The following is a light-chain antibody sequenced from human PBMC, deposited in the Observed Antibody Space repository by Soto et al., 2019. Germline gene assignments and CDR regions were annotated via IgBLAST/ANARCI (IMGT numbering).Light chain of an antibody. CDR2: EVN. CDR3: TSYAGSNIWV. V-gene: IGLV2-8*01. J-gene: IGLJ3*02. Sequence: QSALTQPPSASGSPGQSVTISCTGTSSDVGAYNYVSWYQQYPGKAPKLMIYEVNKRPSGVPDRFSGSKSGKTASLTVSGLQPEDEAEYHCTSYAGSNIWVFGGGTKLTAL. CDR1: SSDVGAYNY.